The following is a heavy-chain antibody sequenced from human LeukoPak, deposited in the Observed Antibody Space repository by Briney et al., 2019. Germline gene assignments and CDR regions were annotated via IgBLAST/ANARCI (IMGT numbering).Heavy chain of an antibody. CDR1: GYTFTGYY. D-gene: IGHD1-26*01. V-gene: IGHV1-2*02. J-gene: IGHJ6*03. CDR3: ARDVGASGSYYYYYYMDV. CDR2: INPNSGGT. Sequence: ASVKVSCKASGYTFTGYYMHWVRQAPGQGLEWMGWINPNSGGTNYAQTFQGRVTMTRDTSISTAYMELSRLRSDDTAVYYCARDVGASGSYYYYYYMDVWGKGTTVTISS.